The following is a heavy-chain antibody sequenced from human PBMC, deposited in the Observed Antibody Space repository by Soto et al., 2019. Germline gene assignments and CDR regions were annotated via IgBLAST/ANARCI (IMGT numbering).Heavy chain of an antibody. J-gene: IGHJ4*02. V-gene: IGHV4-34*01. Sequence: SETLSLTCAVYGGSFSGYYWSWIRQPPGKGLEWIGEINHSGSTNYNPSLKSRVTISVDTSKNQFSLKLSSVTAADTAVYYCARGSTYGDYEGWGQGTLVTVSS. CDR3: ARGSTYGDYEG. D-gene: IGHD4-17*01. CDR2: INHSGST. CDR1: GGSFSGYY.